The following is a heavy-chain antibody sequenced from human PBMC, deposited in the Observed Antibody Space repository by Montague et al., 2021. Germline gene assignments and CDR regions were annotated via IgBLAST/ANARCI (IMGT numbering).Heavy chain of an antibody. CDR3: ARDTTTDGFDI. V-gene: IGHV4-59*13. Sequence: SETLSLTCPVYASSIGTSFLPWTRPPPGNSLGSIALISYIGGSYSNPSLKCRATISLDTSKNQFSLNLSSLTAAYTRVYYSARDTTTDGFDIWGKGTLVTV. D-gene: IGHD1-1*01. CDR2: ISYIGGS. J-gene: IGHJ3*02. CDR1: ASSIGTSF.